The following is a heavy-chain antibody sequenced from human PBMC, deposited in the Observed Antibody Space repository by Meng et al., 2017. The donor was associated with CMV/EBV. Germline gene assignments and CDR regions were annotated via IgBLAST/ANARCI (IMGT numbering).Heavy chain of an antibody. CDR2: IYSGGST. Sequence: GGSLRLSCAASGFTVSSNYMSWVRQAPGKGLEWVSVIYSGGSTYYADSVKGRFTISRDNSKNTLYLQMNSLRAEDTAVYYCARVGPIIAARPGAFDIWRQGTMVTVSS. CDR3: ARVGPIIAARPGAFDI. J-gene: IGHJ3*02. V-gene: IGHV3-53*01. D-gene: IGHD6-6*01. CDR1: GFTVSSNY.